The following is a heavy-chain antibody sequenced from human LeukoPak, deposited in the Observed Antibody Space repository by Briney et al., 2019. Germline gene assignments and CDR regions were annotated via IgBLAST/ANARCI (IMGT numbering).Heavy chain of an antibody. Sequence: PGGSLRLSCAASGFTFSSYAMSWVRQAPGKGLEWVSAISGSGGSTYYADSVKGRFTISRDNSKNTLYLQMNSLRAEDTAVYYCARPIEPYDSSGYYYYYGMDVWGEGTTVSVSS. CDR2: ISGSGGST. V-gene: IGHV3-23*01. CDR3: ARPIEPYDSSGYYYYYGMDV. D-gene: IGHD3-22*01. J-gene: IGHJ6*01. CDR1: GFTFSSYA.